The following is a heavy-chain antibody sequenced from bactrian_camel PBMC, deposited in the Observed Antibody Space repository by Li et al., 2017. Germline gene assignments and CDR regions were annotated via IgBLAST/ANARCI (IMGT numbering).Heavy chain of an antibody. CDR1: GFTFSNVY. V-gene: IGHV3S1*01. CDR3: AKSDGGAVN. CDR2: LRTNTESAGTTA. Sequence: VQLVESGGGLVQPGGSLRLSCAASGFTFSNVYILWVRQAPGKGLECISTLRTNTESAGTTAYYAESVKGRFTISRDNAKNTPYLQLNSLKTEDTAMYYCAKSDGGAVNWGQGTQVTVS. J-gene: IGHJ4*01.